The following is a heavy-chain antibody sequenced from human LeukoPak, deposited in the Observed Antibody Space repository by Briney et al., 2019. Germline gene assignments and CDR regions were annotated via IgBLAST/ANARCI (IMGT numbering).Heavy chain of an antibody. D-gene: IGHD3-10*01. Sequence: GGSLRLSCAASGFTFSSFAMHWVRQAPGKGLEWVAIILDDGSNKFYADSVKGRFTISRDNSKNTLYLQMNSLRAEDTAVYYCARERVRGVFYYGMDVWGQGTTVTVSS. CDR3: ARERVRGVFYYGMDV. CDR1: GFTFSSFA. CDR2: ILDDGSNK. V-gene: IGHV3-30-3*01. J-gene: IGHJ6*02.